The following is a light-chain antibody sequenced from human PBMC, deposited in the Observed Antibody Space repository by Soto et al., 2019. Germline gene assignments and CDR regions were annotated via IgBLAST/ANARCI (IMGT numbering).Light chain of an antibody. CDR3: QKYNRPSLP. CDR1: IPISTC. Sequence: DIQMTQSPSSLSASVGDRVTITCRASIPISTCLAWYQQKPGKIPNLLIYAADTLQAGVPSRFSGSGSGTDFTLTISRLQPEYVAAYYWQKYNRPSLPFGGGTNVEIK. CDR2: AAD. J-gene: IGKJ4*02. V-gene: IGKV1-27*01.